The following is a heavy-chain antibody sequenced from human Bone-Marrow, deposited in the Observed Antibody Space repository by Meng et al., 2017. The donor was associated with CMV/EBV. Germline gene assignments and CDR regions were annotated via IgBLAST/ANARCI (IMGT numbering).Heavy chain of an antibody. J-gene: IGHJ6*02. CDR3: ARGPLCYYYGMDV. V-gene: IGHV3-21*04. CDR1: GFIFSSYS. CDR2: ISSSGSYI. Sequence: GESLKISCAASGFIFSSYSMNWVRQAPGKGLEWVSSISSSGSYIYYADSVKGRFTISRDNSKNTLYLQMNSLRAEDTAVYYWARGPLCYYYGMDVWGQGTTVTVSS. D-gene: IGHD2-2*01.